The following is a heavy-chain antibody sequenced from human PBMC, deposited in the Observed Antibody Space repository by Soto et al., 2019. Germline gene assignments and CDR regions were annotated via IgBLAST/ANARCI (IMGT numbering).Heavy chain of an antibody. CDR3: AKVRLDGYILDAFDI. CDR1: GFTFSSYG. Sequence: PGGSLRLSCAASGFTFSSYGMHWVRQAPGKGLEWVAVISYDGSNKYYADSVKGRFTISRDNSKNTLYLQMNSQRAEDTAVYYCAKVRLDGYILDAFDIWGQGTMVTVSS. J-gene: IGHJ3*02. D-gene: IGHD5-12*01. CDR2: ISYDGSNK. V-gene: IGHV3-30*18.